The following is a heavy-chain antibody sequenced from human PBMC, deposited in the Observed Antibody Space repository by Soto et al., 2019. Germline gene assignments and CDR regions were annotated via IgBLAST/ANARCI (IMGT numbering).Heavy chain of an antibody. V-gene: IGHV1-69*01. D-gene: IGHD3-22*01. CDR1: GGTFSSYA. CDR2: IIPIFGTA. CDR3: ARGPYYDSSGYYLNSMNYYYYGMDV. J-gene: IGHJ6*02. Sequence: QVKLVQSGAEVKKPGSSVKVSCKASGGTFSSYAISWVRQAPGQGLECMGGIIPIFGTANYAQKFQGRVTITADESTSTAYMELSSLRSEDTAVYYCARGPYYDSSGYYLNSMNYYYYGMDVWGQGTTVTVSS.